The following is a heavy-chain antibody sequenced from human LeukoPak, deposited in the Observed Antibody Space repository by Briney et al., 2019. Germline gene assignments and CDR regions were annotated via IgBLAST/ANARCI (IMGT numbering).Heavy chain of an antibody. V-gene: IGHV3-30-3*02. Sequence: PGGSLLISSGVSGFIFINCSMHWVRQAPGKGPAWGAVVSYDGNNEFYKDSVKGRFTISRDNSKNSLYLQMNSLRTEDTALYYCAKDIHERGYPDYWGQGTLVTVSS. CDR3: AKDIHERGYPDY. D-gene: IGHD3-22*01. CDR1: GFIFINCS. J-gene: IGHJ4*02. CDR2: VSYDGNNE.